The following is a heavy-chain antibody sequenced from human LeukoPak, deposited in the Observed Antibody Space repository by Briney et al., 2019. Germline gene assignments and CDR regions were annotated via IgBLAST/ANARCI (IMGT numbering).Heavy chain of an antibody. CDR2: IYPGDSDT. V-gene: IGHV5-51*01. J-gene: IGHJ2*01. CDR3: ARPRAAAEIFFDL. CDR1: GYSFTSYW. Sequence: GESLKISCKGSGYSFTSYWIGWVRQMPGKGLEWMGIIYPGDSDTRYSPSFQGQVTTSADKSISTAYLQWSSLKASDTAMYYCARPRAAAEIFFDLWGRGTLVTVSS. D-gene: IGHD6-13*01.